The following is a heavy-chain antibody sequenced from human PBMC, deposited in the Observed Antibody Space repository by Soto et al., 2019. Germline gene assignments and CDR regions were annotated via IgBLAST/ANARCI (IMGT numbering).Heavy chain of an antibody. J-gene: IGHJ3*02. CDR3: ARDHRGGTDAFDI. V-gene: IGHV1-18*01. CDR1: GYTFTSFG. CDR2: ISAYNGNT. D-gene: IGHD2-15*01. Sequence: QVQLVQSGAEVKKPGASVKVSCKASGYTFTSFGISWVRQAPGQGLEWTGWISAYNGNTNYAENLQGRVTMTTDTSASTAYMELRSLRSDDTAVYYCARDHRGGTDAFDIWGQGTMVTVSS.